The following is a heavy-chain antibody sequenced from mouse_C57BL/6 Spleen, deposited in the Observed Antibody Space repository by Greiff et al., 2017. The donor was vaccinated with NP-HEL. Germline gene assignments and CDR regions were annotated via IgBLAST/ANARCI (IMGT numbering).Heavy chain of an antibody. CDR3: ARGNYGFDY. D-gene: IGHD1-1*02. CDR2: IDPSDSYT. Sequence: VQLQQPGAELVMPGASVKLSCKASGYTFTSYWMHWVKQRPGQGLEWIGEIDPSDSYTNYNQKFKGKSTLTVDKSSSTAYMQLSSLTSEDSAVYYCARGNYGFDYWGQGTTLTVSS. V-gene: IGHV1-69*01. J-gene: IGHJ2*01. CDR1: GYTFTSYW.